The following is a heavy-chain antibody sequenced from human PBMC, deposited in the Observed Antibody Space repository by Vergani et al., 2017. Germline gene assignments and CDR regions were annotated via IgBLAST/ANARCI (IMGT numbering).Heavy chain of an antibody. CDR2: IRPYTGHT. V-gene: IGHV1-18*01. CDR1: GSTFTHHG. Sequence: QVHLVQSGGEVKKPGASVKVSCKDSGSTFTHHGFTWVRQAPGQGLEWMAWIRPYTGHTIYAQKFQDRVTMTADTSTNTAYMELRSLRSDDTAVYFCARVAPSNSEVTPTAFDVWGQGTMVTVSS. CDR3: ARVAPSNSEVTPTAFDV. J-gene: IGHJ3*01. D-gene: IGHD1-1*01.